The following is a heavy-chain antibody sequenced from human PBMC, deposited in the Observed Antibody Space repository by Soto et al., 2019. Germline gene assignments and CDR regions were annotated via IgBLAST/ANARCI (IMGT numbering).Heavy chain of an antibody. V-gene: IGHV1-18*01. Sequence: QVQLLQSGPEVKKPGVSVNLSCKASGYTFRNYGINWVRQAPGQGLEWMGWISAYNGDTNYAQNFQGRVTLATDTPTSTTSLELRRLKADDTAMYSCSREGRQFVHNSDNCDLWGQGTTFTVSS. J-gene: IGHJ3*01. CDR1: GYTFRNYG. D-gene: IGHD6-6*01. CDR2: ISAYNGDT. CDR3: SREGRQFVHNSDNCDL.